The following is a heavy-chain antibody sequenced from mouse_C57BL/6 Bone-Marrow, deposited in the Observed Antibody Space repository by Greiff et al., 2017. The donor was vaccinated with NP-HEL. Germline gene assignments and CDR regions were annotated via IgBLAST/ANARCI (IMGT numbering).Heavy chain of an antibody. CDR3: ARSITTVVATEGYYFDY. CDR2: INPNNGGT. J-gene: IGHJ2*01. CDR1: GYTFTDYY. Sequence: EVQLQQSGPELVKPGASVKISCKASGYTFTDYYMNWVKQSHGKSLEWIGDINPNNGGTSYNQKFKGKATLTVDKSSSTAYMELRSLTSEDSAVYYCARSITTVVATEGYYFDYWGQGTTLTVSS. D-gene: IGHD1-1*01. V-gene: IGHV1-26*01.